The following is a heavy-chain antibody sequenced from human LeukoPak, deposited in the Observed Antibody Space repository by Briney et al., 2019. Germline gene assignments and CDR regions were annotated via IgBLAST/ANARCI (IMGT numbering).Heavy chain of an antibody. V-gene: IGHV1-58*01. CDR3: AADLTASSTRRFDP. CDR1: GCTFTSSA. D-gene: IGHD2-2*01. Sequence: ASVKVSCKASGCTFTSSAVQWVRQARGQRLEWIGWIVVGSGNTNYAQKFQERVTITRDMSTSTAYMELSSLRSEDTAVYYCAADLTASSTRRFDPWGQGTLVTVSS. CDR2: IVVGSGNT. J-gene: IGHJ5*02.